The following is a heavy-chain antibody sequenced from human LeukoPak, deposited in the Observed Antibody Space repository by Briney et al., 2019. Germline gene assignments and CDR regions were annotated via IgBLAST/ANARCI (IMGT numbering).Heavy chain of an antibody. CDR2: INPSGGST. Sequence: ASVKVSCKASGYTFTSYYMHWVRQAPGQGLEWMGTINPSGGSTSYAQKFQGRVTMTRDMSTSTVYMELSSLRSEDTAVYYCARGGFLEWLLGEYYYYYYMDVWGKGTTVTVSS. CDR3: ARGGFLEWLLGEYYYYYYMDV. J-gene: IGHJ6*03. CDR1: GYTFTSYY. D-gene: IGHD3-3*01. V-gene: IGHV1-46*01.